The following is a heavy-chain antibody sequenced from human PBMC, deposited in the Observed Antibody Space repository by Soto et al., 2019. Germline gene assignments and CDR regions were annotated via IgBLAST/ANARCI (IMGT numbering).Heavy chain of an antibody. Sequence: GASVKVSCKASGYTFTSYGISWVRQAPGQGLEWMGWISAYNGNTNYAQKLQGRVTITTDESTSTAYMELRSLRSDDTAVYYCARSYCSSTSCYNYYYGTDVWGQRTKVTVSS. J-gene: IGHJ6*02. V-gene: IGHV1-18*01. CDR1: GYTFTSYG. CDR3: ARSYCSSTSCYNYYYGTDV. CDR2: ISAYNGNT. D-gene: IGHD2-2*02.